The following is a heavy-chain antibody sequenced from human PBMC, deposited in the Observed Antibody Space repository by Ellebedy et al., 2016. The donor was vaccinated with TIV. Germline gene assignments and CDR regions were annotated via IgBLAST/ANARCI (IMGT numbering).Heavy chain of an antibody. CDR1: GGSINNYY. J-gene: IGHJ4*02. Sequence: SETLSLTCTVSGGSINNYYWSWIRQPPGKGLEWIGYIYYSGSTHYNPSFKSRVTISVDTSKSQFSLKLSSVTAADTAVYHCARTKAVAGTFCFDYWGQGTLVTVSS. D-gene: IGHD6-13*01. CDR3: ARTKAVAGTFCFDY. V-gene: IGHV4-59*01. CDR2: IYYSGST.